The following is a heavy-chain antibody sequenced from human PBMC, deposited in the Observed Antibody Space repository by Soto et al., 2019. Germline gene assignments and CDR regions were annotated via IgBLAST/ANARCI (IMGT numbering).Heavy chain of an antibody. Sequence: PSETLSLTCTVSGGSISSGGYYWSWIRQHPGKGLEWIGYIYYSGITYYNPSLKSRVTISVDTSKNQFSLKLSSVTAADTAVYYCARDGNGNILTGYSVRYYGMDVWGQGTTVTVSS. V-gene: IGHV4-31*03. CDR2: IYYSGIT. J-gene: IGHJ6*02. D-gene: IGHD3-9*01. CDR3: ARDGNGNILTGYSVRYYGMDV. CDR1: GGSISSGGYY.